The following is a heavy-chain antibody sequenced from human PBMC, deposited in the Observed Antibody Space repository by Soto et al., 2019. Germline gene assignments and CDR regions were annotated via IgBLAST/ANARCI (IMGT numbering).Heavy chain of an antibody. Sequence: QLQLMESGGGVVQPGRSLRLSCAASASTFSNYIMHWVRQAPGKGLEWVAFISYDGSNSNYADFVEGRFTISRDNPKNMLYLQLSSRRPDDTAVYYCAGGDNYYALGVWGQGTTVTVSS. V-gene: IGHV3-30*04. CDR1: ASTFSNYI. D-gene: IGHD2-15*01. CDR3: AGGDNYYALGV. CDR2: ISYDGSNS. J-gene: IGHJ6*02.